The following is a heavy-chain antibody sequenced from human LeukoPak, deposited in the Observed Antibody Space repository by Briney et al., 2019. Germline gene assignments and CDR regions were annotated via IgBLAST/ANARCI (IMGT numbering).Heavy chain of an antibody. CDR1: GFTVTNYA. Sequence: GASLRLSCAASGFTVTNYAMYWVRQAPGKGLEWVSAISGRDDSTYYADSVKGRFTISRYTSKNTLFLQMNSLRAEDTAVYYCAKWGDYDILTGYYDPDYWGQGTLVTVSS. CDR3: AKWGDYDILTGYYDPDY. V-gene: IGHV3-23*01. D-gene: IGHD3-9*01. CDR2: ISGRDDST. J-gene: IGHJ4*02.